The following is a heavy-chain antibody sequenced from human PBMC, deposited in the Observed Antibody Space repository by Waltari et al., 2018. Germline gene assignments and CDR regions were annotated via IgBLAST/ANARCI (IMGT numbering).Heavy chain of an antibody. D-gene: IGHD3-3*01. Sequence: QLQLQESGSGLVKPSQTLSLTCAVSGGSISSGGYSWSWIRQPPGKGLEWIGYIYHRGSTYYNPSLKSRVTISVDRSKNQFSLKLSSVTAADTAVYYCARVVTIFGVVIGAFDIWGQGTMVTVSS. J-gene: IGHJ3*02. CDR2: IYHRGST. V-gene: IGHV4-30-2*01. CDR3: ARVVTIFGVVIGAFDI. CDR1: GGSISSGGYS.